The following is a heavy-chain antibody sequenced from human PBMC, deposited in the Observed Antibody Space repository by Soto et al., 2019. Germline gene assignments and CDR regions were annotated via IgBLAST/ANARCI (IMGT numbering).Heavy chain of an antibody. CDR1: GGSISSSGYY. J-gene: IGHJ4*02. CDR2: INYGGSP. CDR3: ASLPHYGDPEAGI. D-gene: IGHD4-17*01. Sequence: QLQLQESGPGLVKPSETLSLTCTVSGGSISSSGYYWGWIRQPPGKGLEWIGSINYGGSPYYNPSLKGRAPISVDTSKTPFSLKLSAVPAADTAVYYCASLPHYGDPEAGIWGRGTLVTVSS. V-gene: IGHV4-39*01.